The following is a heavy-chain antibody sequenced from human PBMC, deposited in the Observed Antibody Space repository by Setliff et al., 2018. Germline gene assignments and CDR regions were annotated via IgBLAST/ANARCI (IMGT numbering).Heavy chain of an antibody. CDR1: GYTFRQSI. D-gene: IGHD3-16*01. Sequence: SVKVSCKASGYTFRQSIVCWVRQAPGQGPEWLGRIIPVLDTTDYSPKFQDRLTITADEPSRTVNMELHSLRSEDTALYYCARGVVNWAAFNIWGQGTMVTVSS. V-gene: IGHV1-69*08. CDR2: IIPVLDTT. J-gene: IGHJ3*02. CDR3: ARGVVNWAAFNI.